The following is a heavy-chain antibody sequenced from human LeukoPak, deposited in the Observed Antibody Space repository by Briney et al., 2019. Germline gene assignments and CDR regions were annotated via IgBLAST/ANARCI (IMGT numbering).Heavy chain of an antibody. CDR3: VRNRVGFHYADAFDL. V-gene: IGHV3-30*02. J-gene: IGHJ3*01. CDR1: GFSLINSD. CDR2: VHYDGSEK. D-gene: IGHD5-24*01. Sequence: PGGSLRLSCAASGFSLINSDMHWVRQAPGKGLEWVAFVHYDGSEKHYADSLKGRFTISRDNSKNTLYLQMNSLRGEDTAVYYCVRNRVGFHYADAFDLWGQGTMVTVSS.